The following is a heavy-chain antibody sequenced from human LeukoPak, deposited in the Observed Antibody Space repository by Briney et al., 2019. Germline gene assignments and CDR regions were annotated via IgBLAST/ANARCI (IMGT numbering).Heavy chain of an antibody. V-gene: IGHV4-4*07. D-gene: IGHD3-10*01. CDR1: GGSISGYC. Sequence: PSETLSLTCTVSGGSISGYCWNWIRQPAGRGLEWIGHIYTSGSTKYNPSLKSRVTMSIDTSRDQFSIQVTSVTAADTAVYYCARGSIDGSATYDAVVAYYFDYWGQGTLVTVSS. CDR3: ARGSIDGSATYDAVVAYYFDY. J-gene: IGHJ4*02. CDR2: IYTSGST.